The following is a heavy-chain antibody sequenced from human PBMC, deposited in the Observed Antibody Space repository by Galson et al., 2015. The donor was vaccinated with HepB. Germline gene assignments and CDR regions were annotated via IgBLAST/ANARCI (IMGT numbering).Heavy chain of an antibody. CDR1: GFTFSSYA. D-gene: IGHD6-13*01. CDR2: ISYDGSNK. CDR3: ARDYASSWYFNHYYGMDV. Sequence: SLRLSCAASGFTFSSYAMHWVRQAPGKGLEWVAVISYDGSNKYYADSVKGRFTISRDNSKNTLYLQMNSLRAEDTVVSYCARDYASSWYFNHYYGMDVWGQGTTVTVSS. J-gene: IGHJ6*02. V-gene: IGHV3-30*04.